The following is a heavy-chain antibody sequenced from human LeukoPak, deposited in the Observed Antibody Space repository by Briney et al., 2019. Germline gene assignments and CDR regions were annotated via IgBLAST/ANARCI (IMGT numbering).Heavy chain of an antibody. D-gene: IGHD2-2*01. V-gene: IGHV1-18*01. Sequence: EASVKVSCKASGYTFTSYGISWVRQAPGQGLEWMGWISAYNGNTNYAQKLQGRVTMTTDTSTITAYMELRSLRSDETAVYYCASAYCSSTSRRYYYYYYYMDVWGKGTTVTVSS. J-gene: IGHJ6*03. CDR1: GYTFTSYG. CDR3: ASAYCSSTSRRYYYYYYYMDV. CDR2: ISAYNGNT.